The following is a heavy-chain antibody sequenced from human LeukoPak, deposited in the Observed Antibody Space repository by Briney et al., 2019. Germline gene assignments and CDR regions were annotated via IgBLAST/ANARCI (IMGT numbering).Heavy chain of an antibody. V-gene: IGHV4-39*01. Sequence: PSETLSLTCTVSGVSMDNNNYDWGWIRQPPGKGLEWVGSIYHAGAIFQNPSLKGRVTLSIDTSKNQFSLRLHSVTAADTAVYYCVRHGTITFGGVVGHWGQGTLVTVSS. J-gene: IGHJ4*02. D-gene: IGHD3-16*01. CDR1: GVSMDNNNYD. CDR3: VRHGTITFGGVVGH. CDR2: IYHAGAI.